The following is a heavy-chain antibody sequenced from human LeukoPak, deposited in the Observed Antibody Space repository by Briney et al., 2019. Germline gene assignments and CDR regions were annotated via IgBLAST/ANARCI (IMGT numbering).Heavy chain of an antibody. Sequence: GGSLRLSCAASGFTFRSYTMNWVRQAPGKGLEWVSSISSNSAYLYYADSVRGRFTISRDNTENSMYLQMNSLRGEDTAVYYCAREISSSTSFDYWGQGTLVTVSS. CDR2: ISSNSAYL. CDR3: AREISSSTSFDY. D-gene: IGHD2-2*01. V-gene: IGHV3-21*01. J-gene: IGHJ4*02. CDR1: GFTFRSYT.